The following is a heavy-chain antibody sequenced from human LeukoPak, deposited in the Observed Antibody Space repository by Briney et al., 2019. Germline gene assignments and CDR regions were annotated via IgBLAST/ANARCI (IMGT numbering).Heavy chain of an antibody. Sequence: ASVKVSCKASAYTFTSYGISWVRQAPGQGLEWMGWISAYNDNTNYAQKFQGRVTMTTDTSTSTAYMELRSLRSDDTAVYYCARVIPSITIFGVVSPGDYWGQGTLVTVSS. J-gene: IGHJ4*02. CDR3: ARVIPSITIFGVVSPGDY. D-gene: IGHD3-3*01. CDR2: ISAYNDNT. V-gene: IGHV1-18*01. CDR1: AYTFTSYG.